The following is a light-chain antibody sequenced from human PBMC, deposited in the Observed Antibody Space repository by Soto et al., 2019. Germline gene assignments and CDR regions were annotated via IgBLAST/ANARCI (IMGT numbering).Light chain of an antibody. V-gene: IGKV3-15*01. Sequence: EIVMTQSPATLSVSPGERATLSCRASQSVSSNLAWYQQKPGQAPRLLIYGASTRATGIPARFSGSGSGTEFTLTSSSLQSADFAVYYYQQYNNWPPGTFGQGTKVESK. CDR2: GAS. CDR1: QSVSSN. CDR3: QQYNNWPPGT. J-gene: IGKJ1*01.